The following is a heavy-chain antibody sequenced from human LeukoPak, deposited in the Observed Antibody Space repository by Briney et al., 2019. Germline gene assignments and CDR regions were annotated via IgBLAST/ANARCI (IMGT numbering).Heavy chain of an antibody. Sequence: GGSLRLSCAASGFTFSSYGIHWVRQAPGKGLEWVAFIRYDGSNKYYGDSVKGGFTISRDNAKNTLYLQMNSLRAEDTAMYYCAKDLRLLPVARYYFDYWGQGTPVTVSS. D-gene: IGHD3-22*01. CDR1: GFTFSSYG. V-gene: IGHV3-30*02. J-gene: IGHJ4*02. CDR2: IRYDGSNK. CDR3: AKDLRLLPVARYYFDY.